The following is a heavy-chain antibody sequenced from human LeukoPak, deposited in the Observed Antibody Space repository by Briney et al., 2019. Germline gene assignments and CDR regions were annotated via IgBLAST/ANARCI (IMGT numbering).Heavy chain of an antibody. CDR1: GFTFSSYG. CDR2: IRYDGSNK. J-gene: IGHJ6*03. D-gene: IGHD3-10*01. V-gene: IGHV3-30*02. Sequence: GGSLRLSCAASGFTFSSYGMHWVRQAPGKGLEWVAFIRYDGSNKYYADSVKGRFTISRDNSKNTLYLQMNSLRAEDTAVYYCAKRGSLSLLSGYYYYMDVWGKGTTVTVSS. CDR3: AKRGSLSLLSGYYYYMDV.